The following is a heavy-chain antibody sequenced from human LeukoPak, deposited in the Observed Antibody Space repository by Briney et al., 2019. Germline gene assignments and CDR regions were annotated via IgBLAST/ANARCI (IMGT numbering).Heavy chain of an antibody. V-gene: IGHV3-30*04. D-gene: IGHD1-26*01. CDR1: GFTFSSYA. Sequence: GGSLRLSCAASGFTFSSYAIHWVRQAPGKGLEWVAVISYDGINKYYADSLKGRFTISRDNSKNTVYLQMNSLRAEDTAVYYCARETRSGSYFYYYYYMDVWGKGTTVTISS. J-gene: IGHJ6*03. CDR3: ARETRSGSYFYYYYYMDV. CDR2: ISYDGINK.